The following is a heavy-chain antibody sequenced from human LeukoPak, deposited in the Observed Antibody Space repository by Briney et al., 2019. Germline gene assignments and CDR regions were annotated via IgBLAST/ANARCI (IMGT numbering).Heavy chain of an antibody. CDR2: ISGSGGST. J-gene: IGHJ4*02. D-gene: IGHD5-12*01. CDR1: GFTFSSYA. Sequence: GGSLRLSCAASGFTFSSYAMSWVRQAPGKGLEWVSAISGSGGSTYYADSVKGRFTISRDNSKNTLYLQMNSLRAEDTAVYYCAKDPGRIVAVYYFDYWGQGTLVTVSS. CDR3: AKDPGRIVAVYYFDY. V-gene: IGHV3-23*01.